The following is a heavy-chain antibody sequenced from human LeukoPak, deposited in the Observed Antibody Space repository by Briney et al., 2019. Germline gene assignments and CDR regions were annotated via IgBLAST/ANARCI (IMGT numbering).Heavy chain of an antibody. V-gene: IGHV1-18*01. J-gene: IGHJ4*02. D-gene: IGHD6-13*01. CDR1: GYTFSIYG. CDR3: ARRLITADGYDY. Sequence: GASVKVSCNTSGYTFSIYGITWPRQAPGQGLEWMGWISGYNGNTNYAQKFQGRVTMTTDTSTKTAYMGLRSLRSDDTAVYYCARRLITADGYDYWGQGTLVTVSS. CDR2: ISGYNGNT.